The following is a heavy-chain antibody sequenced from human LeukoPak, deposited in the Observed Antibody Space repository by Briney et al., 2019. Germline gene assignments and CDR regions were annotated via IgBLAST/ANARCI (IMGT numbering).Heavy chain of an antibody. V-gene: IGHV3-74*01. D-gene: IGHD1-1*01. CDR3: TRVGNWAHGY. Sequence: GGSLRLSCAASGFTFNNYWMHWVRQAPGKGLVWVARINSDGSGTNHADSVKGRFTISRDNAKNTLYPQMNSLRAEDTAVYYCTRVGNWAHGYWGQGALVTVSS. CDR1: GFTFNNYW. CDR2: INSDGSGT. J-gene: IGHJ4*02.